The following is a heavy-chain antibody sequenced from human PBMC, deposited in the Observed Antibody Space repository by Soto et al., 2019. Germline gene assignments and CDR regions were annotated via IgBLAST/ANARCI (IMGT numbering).Heavy chain of an antibody. CDR1: GGSFSGYY. CDR2: VNHSGST. D-gene: IGHD3-22*01. J-gene: IGHJ4*02. Sequence: SETLSLTCAVYGGSFSGYYWSWIRQPPGKGLEWIGEVNHSGSTNYNPSLKSRVTISADTSKNQFSLKLSSVTAADTAVYYCAREGDDSSGYWGYWGQGTLVTVSS. CDR3: AREGDDSSGYWGY. V-gene: IGHV4-34*01.